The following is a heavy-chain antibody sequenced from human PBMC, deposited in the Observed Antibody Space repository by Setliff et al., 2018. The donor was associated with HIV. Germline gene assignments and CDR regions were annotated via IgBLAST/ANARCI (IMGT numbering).Heavy chain of an antibody. D-gene: IGHD2-15*01. J-gene: IGHJ4*02. CDR1: GGSISSSSYY. CDR3: ARLGTRTVAADADFDS. CDR2: IYYTGTT. Sequence: SETLSLTCTVSGGSISSSSYYWSWIRQHPVKGLEWIGYIYYTGTTFYNPSLESRLIISLDTPKNRFSLRLTSVTAADTAVYYCARLGTRTVAADADFDSWGQGALVTVS. V-gene: IGHV4-31*03.